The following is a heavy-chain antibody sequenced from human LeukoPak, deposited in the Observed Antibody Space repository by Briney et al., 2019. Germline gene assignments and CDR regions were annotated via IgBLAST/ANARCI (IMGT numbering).Heavy chain of an antibody. V-gene: IGHV4-39*01. D-gene: IGHD4-17*01. CDR3: ARHRGDFGDSRGNFDS. CDR1: GGSVSSSGYY. J-gene: IGHJ4*02. Sequence: SETLSLTCTVPGGSVSSSGYYWGWIRQPPGKGLEWIGNIYHSGSTYYTPSLKSRVTISVDTSKNQFSLNLSSVTAADTAVYYCARHRGDFGDSRGNFDSWGQGTLVTVSS. CDR2: IYHSGST.